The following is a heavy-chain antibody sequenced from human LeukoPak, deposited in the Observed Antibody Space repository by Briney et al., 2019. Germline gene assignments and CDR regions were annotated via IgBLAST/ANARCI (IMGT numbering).Heavy chain of an antibody. Sequence: GASVKVSCKASGYTFTSYAISWVRQAPGQGLEWMGGIIPIFGTANYAQKFQGRVTITADESTSTAYMELRSLRSEDTAVYYCAIEFSSGYFNWFDPWGQGTLVTVSS. J-gene: IGHJ5*02. D-gene: IGHD3-22*01. V-gene: IGHV1-69*13. CDR3: AIEFSSGYFNWFDP. CDR1: GYTFTSYA. CDR2: IIPIFGTA.